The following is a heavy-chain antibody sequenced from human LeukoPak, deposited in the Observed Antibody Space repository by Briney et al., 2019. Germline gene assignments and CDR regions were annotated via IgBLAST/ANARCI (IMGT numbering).Heavy chain of an antibody. D-gene: IGHD1-26*01. CDR3: AKDQLLGGSYTFDY. Sequence: PGGSLRLSCAASGFTFSSYAMSWVRQAPGKGLEWVSAISGSGGSTYYADSVKGRFTISRDNSKNTLHLQMNSLRAEDTAVYYCAKDQLLGGSYTFDYWGQGTLVTVSS. CDR1: GFTFSSYA. V-gene: IGHV3-23*01. J-gene: IGHJ4*02. CDR2: ISGSGGST.